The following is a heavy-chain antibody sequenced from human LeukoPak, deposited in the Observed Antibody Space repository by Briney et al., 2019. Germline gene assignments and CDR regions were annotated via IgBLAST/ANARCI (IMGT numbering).Heavy chain of an antibody. CDR3: ARYESSAYGIDV. CDR1: GGSISSSSSY. V-gene: IGHV4-39*01. D-gene: IGHD3-22*01. J-gene: IGHJ2*01. CDR2: IYYSGST. Sequence: SETLSLTCTVSGGSISSSSSYWGWIRQPPGMGLEWIGSIYYSGSTYYNPSLKSRVTISVDTSKNQFSLKVSSVAAADTAVYYCARYESSAYGIDVWGRGTRVTVSS.